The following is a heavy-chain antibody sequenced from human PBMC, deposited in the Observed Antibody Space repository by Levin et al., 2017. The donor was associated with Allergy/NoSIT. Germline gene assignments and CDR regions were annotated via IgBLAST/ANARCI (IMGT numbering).Heavy chain of an antibody. CDR1: GFTLRKNW. CDR3: TRDTSYGMDV. Sequence: QAGGSLRLSCAASGFTLRKNWMHWVRQAPGKGPVWVSHINSDGSSTTYADSVRGRFTTSRDNAKNTLYLQMNSLRVEDTAVYYCTRDTSYGMDVWGQGTTVIVSS. V-gene: IGHV3-74*03. CDR2: INSDGSST. J-gene: IGHJ6*02.